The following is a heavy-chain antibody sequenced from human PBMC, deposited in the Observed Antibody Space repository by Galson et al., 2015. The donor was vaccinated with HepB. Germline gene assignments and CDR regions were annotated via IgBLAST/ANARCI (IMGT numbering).Heavy chain of an antibody. Sequence: SLRLSCAASGFTFSSYSMNWVRQAPGKGLEWVSYISSSSSTIYYADSVKGRFTISRDNAKNSLSLQMKSLRDEDTDVYYCARDRYYYDSSGYYEHYSYYYDMDVWGQGTTVTVSS. J-gene: IGHJ6*02. V-gene: IGHV3-48*02. CDR1: GFTFSSYS. D-gene: IGHD3-22*01. CDR3: ARDRYYYDSSGYYEHYSYYYDMDV. CDR2: ISSSSSTI.